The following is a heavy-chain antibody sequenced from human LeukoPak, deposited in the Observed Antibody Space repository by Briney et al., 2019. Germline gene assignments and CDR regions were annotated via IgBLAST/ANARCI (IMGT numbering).Heavy chain of an antibody. V-gene: IGHV4-61*02. CDR3: ARAVVWLPFDY. CDR2: IHPSGST. Sequence: SETLSLTCTVSGGSISSSSYYWGWIRQPAGKGLEWIGRIHPSGSTNYNPSLKSRVTISVDTSKNQFSLNLGSVTAADTAVYYCARAVVWLPFDYWGQGTLVTVSS. D-gene: IGHD2-15*01. J-gene: IGHJ4*02. CDR1: GGSISSSSYY.